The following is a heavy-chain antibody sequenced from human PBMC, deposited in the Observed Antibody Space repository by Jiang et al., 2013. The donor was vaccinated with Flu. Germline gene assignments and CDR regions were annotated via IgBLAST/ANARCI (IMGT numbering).Heavy chain of an antibody. CDR2: ISWNSGSI. D-gene: IGHD6-19*01. Sequence: AASGFTFDDYAMHWVRQAPGKGLEWVSGISWNSGSIGYADSVKGRFTISRDNAKNSLYLQMNSLRAEDTALYYCAKVRQWLVYWAPFDPWGQGTLVTVSS. CDR3: AKVRQWLVYWAPFDP. CDR1: GFTFDDYA. J-gene: IGHJ5*02. V-gene: IGHV3-9*01.